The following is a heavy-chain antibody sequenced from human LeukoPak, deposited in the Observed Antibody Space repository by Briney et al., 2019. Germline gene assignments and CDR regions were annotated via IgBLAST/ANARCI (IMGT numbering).Heavy chain of an antibody. CDR2: IYTSGST. CDR3: AREADIVVVPAAMGIDP. V-gene: IGHV4-61*02. D-gene: IGHD2-2*01. J-gene: IGHJ5*02. Sequence: SETLSLTCTVSGGSISSGSYYWSWIRQPAGKGLEWIGRIYTSGSTNYNPSLKSRVTISVDTSKNQFSLKLSSVTAADTAVYYCAREADIVVVPAAMGIDPWGQGTLVPVSS. CDR1: GGSISSGSYY.